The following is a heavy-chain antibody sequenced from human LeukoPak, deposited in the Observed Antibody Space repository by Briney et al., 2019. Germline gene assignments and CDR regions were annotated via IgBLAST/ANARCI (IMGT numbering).Heavy chain of an antibody. CDR3: AKAVRGYGDFDY. CDR2: ISGNGRST. J-gene: IGHJ4*02. Sequence: GGSLRLSCAASGFTFSSYAMSWVRQAPGKGLEWVSTISGNGRSTYYGDSVKGRFTISRDNSKNTLSLQMNSLRAEDMAVYYCAKAVRGYGDFDYWGQGTLVTVSS. CDR1: GFTFSSYA. V-gene: IGHV3-23*01. D-gene: IGHD5-12*01.